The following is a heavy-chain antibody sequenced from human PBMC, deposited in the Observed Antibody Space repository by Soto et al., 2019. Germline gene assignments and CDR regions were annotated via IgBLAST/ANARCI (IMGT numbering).Heavy chain of an antibody. CDR3: ATLPPRIVVVMTDLPT. J-gene: IGHJ5*02. CDR1: GGSISSYY. Sequence: SETLSLTCTVSGGSISSYYWSWIRQPPGKGLEWIGYIYYSGSTNYNPSLKSRVTISVDTSKNQFSLRLSSVTAADTAVYYCATLPPRIVVVMTDLPTWGQGTLVTVS. D-gene: IGHD2-15*01. V-gene: IGHV4-59*08. CDR2: IYYSGST.